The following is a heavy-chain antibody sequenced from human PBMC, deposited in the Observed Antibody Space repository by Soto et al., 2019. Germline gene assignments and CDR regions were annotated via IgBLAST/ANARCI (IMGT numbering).Heavy chain of an antibody. CDR3: ARERTVRGVIRYGMDV. V-gene: IGHV4-34*01. Sequence: PSETLSLTCAVYGGSFGGYYWSWIRQPPGKGLEWIGEINHSGSTNYNPSLKSRVTISVDTSKNQFSLKLSSVTAADTAVYYCARERTVRGVIRYGMDVRGQGTTVTVSS. J-gene: IGHJ6*02. CDR1: GGSFGGYY. D-gene: IGHD3-10*01. CDR2: INHSGST.